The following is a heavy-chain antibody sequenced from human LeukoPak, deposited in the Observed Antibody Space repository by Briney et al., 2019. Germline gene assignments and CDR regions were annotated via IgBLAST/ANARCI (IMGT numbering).Heavy chain of an antibody. CDR1: GGSFSAYY. CDR3: ARGLYYGSGITKPAKCFQH. V-gene: IGHV4-34*01. J-gene: IGHJ1*01. CDR2: INHSGST. Sequence: SSETLSLTYAVYGGSFSAYYWGCIRQPPGKGLEWIGEINHSGSTNYTPSLKSRVTISVDTSKTQFSLKLSSVTAADTAVYYCARGLYYGSGITKPAKCFQHWGQGTLVTVSS. D-gene: IGHD3-10*01.